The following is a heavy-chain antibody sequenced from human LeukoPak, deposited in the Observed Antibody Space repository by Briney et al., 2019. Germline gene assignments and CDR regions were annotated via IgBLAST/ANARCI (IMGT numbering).Heavy chain of an antibody. CDR2: ISYDGSNK. D-gene: IGHD5-12*01. CDR1: GFTFSSYA. V-gene: IGHV3-30-3*01. Sequence: GGSLRLSCAAPGFTFSSYAMHRVRQAPGKGLEWVAVISYDGSNKYYADSVKGRFTISRDNSKNTLYLQMNSLRAEDTAVYYCARGRYSGYDFDYWGQGTLVTVSS. CDR3: ARGRYSGYDFDY. J-gene: IGHJ4*02.